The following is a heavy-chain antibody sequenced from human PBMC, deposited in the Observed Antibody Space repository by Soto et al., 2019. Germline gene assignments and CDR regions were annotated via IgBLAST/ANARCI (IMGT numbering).Heavy chain of an antibody. Sequence: GGSLRLSCAASGFTFSGSIMSWVRQAPGKGLEWVSTFGGTSGNTYYADSVTGRFTISRDNSKNTLYLQMNSLRAEDTAVYYCAKDLDGSYYADAFDIWGQGTMVTVSS. J-gene: IGHJ3*02. CDR1: GFTFSGSI. V-gene: IGHV3-23*01. CDR2: FGGTSGNT. D-gene: IGHD1-26*01. CDR3: AKDLDGSYYADAFDI.